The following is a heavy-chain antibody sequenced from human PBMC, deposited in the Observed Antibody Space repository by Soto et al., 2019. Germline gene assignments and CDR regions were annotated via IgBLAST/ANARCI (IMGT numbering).Heavy chain of an antibody. CDR3: ATRRGIDAFDI. V-gene: IGHV3-23*01. Sequence: EVQLLESGGGLVQPGGSLRLSCAPSGFTFSSYVMSWVRQAPGKGLEWVSGISGRGGTTYYPDSVKGQFTISRDNSENTLYLQMNSLRAEDTAVYYCATRRGIDAFDIWGQGTMVTVSS. J-gene: IGHJ3*02. CDR1: GFTFSSYV. CDR2: ISGRGGTT. D-gene: IGHD3-16*01.